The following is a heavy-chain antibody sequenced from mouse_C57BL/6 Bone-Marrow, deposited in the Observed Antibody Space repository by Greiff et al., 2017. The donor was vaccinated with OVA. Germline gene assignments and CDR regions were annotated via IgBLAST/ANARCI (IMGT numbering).Heavy chain of an antibody. CDR2: ISNGGGST. J-gene: IGHJ3*01. Sequence: EVLLVESGGGLVQPGGSLKLSCAASGFTFSDYYMYWVRQTPEKRLEWVAYISNGGGSTYYPDTVKGRFTISRDNAKNTLYLQMSRLQSEDTAMYYCATGTGFAYWGQGTLVTVSA. V-gene: IGHV5-12*01. D-gene: IGHD3-3*01. CDR3: ATGTGFAY. CDR1: GFTFSDYY.